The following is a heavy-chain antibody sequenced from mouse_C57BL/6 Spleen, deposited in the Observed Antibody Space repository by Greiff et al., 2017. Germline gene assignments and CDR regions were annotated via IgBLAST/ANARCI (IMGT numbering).Heavy chain of an antibody. D-gene: IGHD2-1*01. CDR2: ILPGSGST. Sequence: VQLQQSGAELMKPGASVKLSCKATGYTFTGYWIEWVKQRPGHGLEWIGEILPGSGSTNYNEKFNGKATFTADTSSNTAYMQLSSLTTEDSAIYYGARVLYGNYEDWGAMDYWGQGTSVTVSS. CDR1: GYTFTGYW. CDR3: ARVLYGNYEDWGAMDY. V-gene: IGHV1-9*01. J-gene: IGHJ4*01.